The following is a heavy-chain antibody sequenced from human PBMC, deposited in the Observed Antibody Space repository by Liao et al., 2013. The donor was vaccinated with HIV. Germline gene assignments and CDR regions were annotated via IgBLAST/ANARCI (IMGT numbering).Heavy chain of an antibody. CDR1: GGSISSYY. Sequence: QVQLQESGPGLVKPSETLSLTCTVSGGSISSYYWSWIRQPAGKGLEWIGRIYTSGSTNYNPSLKSRVTISVDTSKNQFSLKLSSVTAADTAVYYCARYHPNYYDSSGYPFAFDIWGQGTMVTVSS. D-gene: IGHD3-22*01. CDR2: IYTSGST. CDR3: ARYHPNYYDSSGYPFAFDI. J-gene: IGHJ3*02. V-gene: IGHV4-4*07.